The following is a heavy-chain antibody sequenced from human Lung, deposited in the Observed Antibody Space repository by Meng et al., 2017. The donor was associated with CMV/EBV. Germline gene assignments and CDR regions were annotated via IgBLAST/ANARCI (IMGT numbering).Heavy chain of an antibody. Sequence: ASVNVSCKASGYTFTDYYMHWVRQAPGQRLEWMGWINSSNGGTDYAQKFQGRVTMTRDTSISTAYIELSRLRSDDTAVYYCARGSPITGARTPYYYWGQGXLVTVSS. CDR1: GYTFTDYY. CDR2: INSSNGGT. J-gene: IGHJ4*02. V-gene: IGHV1-2*02. D-gene: IGHD1-20*01. CDR3: ARGSPITGARTPYYY.